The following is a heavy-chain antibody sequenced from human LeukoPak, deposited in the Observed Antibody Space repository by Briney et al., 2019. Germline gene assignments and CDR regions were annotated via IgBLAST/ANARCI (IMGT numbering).Heavy chain of an antibody. CDR3: ARLQVRDYYYYGMDV. J-gene: IGHJ6*02. Sequence: SETLSLTCTVSGGSISSGDYYWSWIRQPPGKGLEWIGYIYNSEFSHYNPSLKSRLTLSLDTSKNQFSLKLNSVTAADTAVYYCARLQVRDYYYYGMDVWGQGTTVTVSS. V-gene: IGHV4-30-4*08. D-gene: IGHD5-24*01. CDR2: IYNSEFS. CDR1: GGSISSGDYY.